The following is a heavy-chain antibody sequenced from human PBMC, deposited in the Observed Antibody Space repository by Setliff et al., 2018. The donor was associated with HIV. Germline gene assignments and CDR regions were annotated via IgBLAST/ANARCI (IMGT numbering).Heavy chain of an antibody. CDR3: ARALYSSFSGFDN. D-gene: IGHD6-19*01. CDR2: SIPIRGIG. Sequence: GASVKVSCKASGGTFSSYTIHWVRQAPGQGLGWMGRSIPIRGIGNYEQEQKFRGRVTFTADKSTSTVYMWLSSLGAHDTALYYWARALYSSFSGFDNWGQGTLVTVSS. J-gene: IGHJ4*02. CDR1: GGTFSSYT. V-gene: IGHV1-69*02.